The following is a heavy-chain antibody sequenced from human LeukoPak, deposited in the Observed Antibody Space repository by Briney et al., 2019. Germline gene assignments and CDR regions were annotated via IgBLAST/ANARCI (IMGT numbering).Heavy chain of an antibody. V-gene: IGHV3-23*01. J-gene: IGHJ4*02. Sequence: QPGGSLRLSCAASGFTFSSYAMSWVRQAPGKGLEWVSAISGNGGSTYYADSVKGRFTISRDNSKNTLYLQMNSLRAEDTAVYYCAKDLAIAVAGNGYFDYWGQGTLVTVSS. CDR1: GFTFSSYA. D-gene: IGHD6-19*01. CDR2: ISGNGGST. CDR3: AKDLAIAVAGNGYFDY.